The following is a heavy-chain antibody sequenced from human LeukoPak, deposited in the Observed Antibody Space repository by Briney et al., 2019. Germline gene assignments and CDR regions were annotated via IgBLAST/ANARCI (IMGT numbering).Heavy chain of an antibody. CDR1: GFTFSSYS. CDR2: ISSSSSYI. CDR3: ARDPGRGQWPSYNWFDP. V-gene: IGHV3-21*01. D-gene: IGHD6-19*01. Sequence: GGSLRLSCAASGFTFSSYSMNWVRQAPGKGLEWVSSISSSSSYIYYADSVKGRFTISRDNAKNSLYLQMNSLRAEDTAVHYCARDPGRGQWPSYNWFDPWGQGTLVTVSS. J-gene: IGHJ5*02.